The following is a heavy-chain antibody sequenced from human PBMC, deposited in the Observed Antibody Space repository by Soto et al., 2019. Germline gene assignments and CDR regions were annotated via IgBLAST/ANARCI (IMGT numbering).Heavy chain of an antibody. V-gene: IGHV4-34*01. CDR1: RGSLSGHF. CDR3: ARYPRLFLWFGP. Sequence: SETLSLTCSVCRGSLSGHFWSWIRQSPGKGLEWIGGINQCGRTNCNPSLKSRVTMSLDTSKDHFSLILTSVTPADTAIYLCARYPRLFLWFGPWCQGTPVTASS. J-gene: IGHJ5*02. CDR2: INQCGRT.